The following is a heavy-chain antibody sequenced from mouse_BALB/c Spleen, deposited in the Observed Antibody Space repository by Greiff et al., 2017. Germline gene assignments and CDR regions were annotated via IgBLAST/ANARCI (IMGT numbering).Heavy chain of an antibody. CDR2: IWAGGST. Sequence: VKLQESGPGLVAPSQSLSITCTVSGFSLTSYGVHWVRQPPGKGLEWLGVIWAGGSTNYNSALMSRLSISKDNSKSQVFLKMNSLQTDDTAMYYCARDLRYYGSSDAMDYWGQGTSVTVSS. D-gene: IGHD1-1*01. J-gene: IGHJ4*01. V-gene: IGHV2-9*02. CDR1: GFSLTSYG. CDR3: ARDLRYYGSSDAMDY.